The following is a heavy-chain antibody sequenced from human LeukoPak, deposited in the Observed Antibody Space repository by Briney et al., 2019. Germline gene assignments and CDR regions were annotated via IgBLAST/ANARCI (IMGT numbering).Heavy chain of an antibody. J-gene: IGHJ3*02. CDR1: GGSISSGDYY. CDR3: ARWDSSYYPFDI. D-gene: IGHD1-26*01. CDR2: IYYSGST. V-gene: IGHV4-30-4*01. Sequence: SGQTLSLTCTVSGGSISSGDYYWGRIRQRRGKGREWIGFIYYSGSTYYPPSLKSRVPISVDTSKTQFSLKLTSVTAADTAVYFCARWDSSYYPFDIWGQGTMVTVSS.